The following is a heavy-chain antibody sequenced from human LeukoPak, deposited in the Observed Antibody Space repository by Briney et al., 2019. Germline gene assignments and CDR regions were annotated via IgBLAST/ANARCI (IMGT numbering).Heavy chain of an antibody. J-gene: IGHJ5*02. CDR3: ARHGHHSPGSYPSWFDP. CDR2: IYYSGST. V-gene: IGHV4-39*01. Sequence: SETLSLTCSVSGGSISSSIYYWGWIRQPPGKGLEWIGSIYYSGSTYYNPSLKSRVTISVDTSKNQFSLKLSSVTAADTAVYYCARHGHHSPGSYPSWFDPWGQGTLVTVSS. CDR1: GGSISSSIYY. D-gene: IGHD3-10*01.